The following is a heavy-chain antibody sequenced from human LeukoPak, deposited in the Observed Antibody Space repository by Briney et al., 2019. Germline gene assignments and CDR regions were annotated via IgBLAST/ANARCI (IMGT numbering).Heavy chain of an antibody. D-gene: IGHD3-16*01. CDR3: ARTPPHLGLPSPHFDY. CDR1: GFTFSSYV. Sequence: SGGSLRLSCAASGFTFSSYVISWVRQAPGKGLEWVSVIYSGGSTYYADSVKGRFTISRDNSKNTLYLQMNSLRAEDTAVYYCARTPPHLGLPSPHFDYWGQGTLVTVSS. CDR2: IYSGGST. J-gene: IGHJ4*02. V-gene: IGHV3-53*01.